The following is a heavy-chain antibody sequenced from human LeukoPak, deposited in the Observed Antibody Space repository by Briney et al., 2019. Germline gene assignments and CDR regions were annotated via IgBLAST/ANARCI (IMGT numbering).Heavy chain of an antibody. V-gene: IGHV4-4*07. J-gene: IGHJ4*02. CDR3: ARGDGHNRFDS. D-gene: IGHD5-24*01. Sequence: SETLSLTCTVSGTSFSGFYWSWIRQPAGKGPEWIGRISSSGSTDYNPSLTSRLTMSVDTSKNQFFLRLTSVTAADTAIYYCARGDGHNRFDSWGQGTLVTVSS. CDR1: GTSFSGFY. CDR2: ISSSGST.